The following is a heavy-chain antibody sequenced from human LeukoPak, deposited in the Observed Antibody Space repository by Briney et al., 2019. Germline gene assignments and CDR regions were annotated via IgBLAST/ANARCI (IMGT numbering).Heavy chain of an antibody. V-gene: IGHV3-30*02. CDR1: GFTFSSYG. D-gene: IGHD6-13*01. J-gene: IGHJ4*02. Sequence: GSLRLSCAASGFTFSSYGMHWVRQAPGKGLEWVAFIRYDGSNKYYADSAKGRFTISRDNSKNTLYLQMNSLRAEDTAVYYCASSSWSRGYYFDYWGQGTLVTVSS. CDR2: IRYDGSNK. CDR3: ASSSWSRGYYFDY.